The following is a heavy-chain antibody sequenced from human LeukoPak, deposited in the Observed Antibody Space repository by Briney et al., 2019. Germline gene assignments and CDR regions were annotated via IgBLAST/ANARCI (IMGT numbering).Heavy chain of an antibody. V-gene: IGHV5-51*01. CDR3: VRFAYGSDFFPGHY. Sequence: GESLKISCKGSGXIFANYWIGWVRQMPGKGLEWMGIVYPGDSATRYSPSFQGQVTISADRSITTAHLQWRSLKASDTAMYYCVRFAYGSDFFPGHYWGQGTRVTVSS. CDR2: VYPGDSAT. CDR1: GXIFANYW. J-gene: IGHJ4*02. D-gene: IGHD3/OR15-3a*01.